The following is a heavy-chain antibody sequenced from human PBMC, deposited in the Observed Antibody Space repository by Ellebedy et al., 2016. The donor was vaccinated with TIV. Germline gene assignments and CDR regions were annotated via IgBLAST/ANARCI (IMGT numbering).Heavy chain of an antibody. D-gene: IGHD4-17*01. CDR1: GFSFRNYW. Sequence: PGGSLRLSCAASGFSFRNYWMGWFRQAPGKGLEWVANIYQDGSDKYYVDSVKGRFTISTDNSKNSLYLQLNSLRVEDTAVYYCARRGSYGDYAVQINSWFDRWGRGTLVTVSS. V-gene: IGHV3-7*01. J-gene: IGHJ5*02. CDR2: IYQDGSDK. CDR3: ARRGSYGDYAVQINSWFDR.